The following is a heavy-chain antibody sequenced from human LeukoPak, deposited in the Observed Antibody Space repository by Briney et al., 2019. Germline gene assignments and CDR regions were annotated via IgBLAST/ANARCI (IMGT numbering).Heavy chain of an antibody. V-gene: IGHV3-33*08. J-gene: IGHJ5*02. Sequence: PGGSLRLSCAASGFTFSSYTMHWARQAPGKGLEWVAVLWSDGRTEKYADSVKGRFTVSRDNFKNTLYLQMNSLRVEDTAVYYCARRFLTGLGGNWFDPWGQGTLVTVSS. CDR2: LWSDGRTE. CDR3: ARRFLTGLGGNWFDP. D-gene: IGHD3-16*01. CDR1: GFTFSSYT.